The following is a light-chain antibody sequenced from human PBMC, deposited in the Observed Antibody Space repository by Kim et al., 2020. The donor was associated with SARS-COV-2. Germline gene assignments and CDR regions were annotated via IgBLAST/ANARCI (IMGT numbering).Light chain of an antibody. J-gene: IGKJ2*01. V-gene: IGKV1-39*01. CDR3: QQSFSFPRT. CDR1: INNY. CDR2: AAS. Sequence: INNYLSWYQQRPGEAPNLLIYAASTLHSGVPSRFSGSGSGTDFTLTISSLQPEDFATYYCQQSFSFPRTFGQGTKLEI.